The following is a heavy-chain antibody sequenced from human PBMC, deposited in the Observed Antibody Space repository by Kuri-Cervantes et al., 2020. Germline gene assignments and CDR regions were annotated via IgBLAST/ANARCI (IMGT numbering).Heavy chain of an antibody. CDR3: ANDVGVAAAGQEGSDY. CDR2: VSWNGSRT. CDR1: GFTFSNSD. V-gene: IGHV3-19*01. D-gene: IGHD6-13*01. J-gene: IGHJ4*02. Sequence: GESLKISCAASGFTFSNSDMNWVRQAPGKGLEWVSGVSWNGSRTHYADSVKGRFTISRDNSKNTLYLQMNSLRAEDTAVYYCANDVGVAAAGQEGSDYWGQGTLVTVSS.